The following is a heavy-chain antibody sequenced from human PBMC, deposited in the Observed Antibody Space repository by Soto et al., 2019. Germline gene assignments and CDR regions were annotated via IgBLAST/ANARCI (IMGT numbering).Heavy chain of an antibody. CDR2: IYYSGST. Sequence: TSETLSLTCTVSGGSISSGGYYWSWIRQHPGKGLEWIGYIYYSGSTYYNPSLKSRVTISVDASKNQFSLKLSSVTAADTAVYYCARASYDYVWGSYRPNWFDPWGQGTLVTVSS. CDR3: ARASYDYVWGSYRPNWFDP. J-gene: IGHJ5*02. CDR1: GGSISSGGYY. D-gene: IGHD3-16*02. V-gene: IGHV4-31*03.